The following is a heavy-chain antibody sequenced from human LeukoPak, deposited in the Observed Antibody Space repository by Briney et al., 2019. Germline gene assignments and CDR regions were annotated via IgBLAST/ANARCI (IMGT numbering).Heavy chain of an antibody. V-gene: IGHV4-34*01. Sequence: SETLSLTCAVYGGSFSGYYWSWIRQPPGKGLEWIGEINHSGSTNYNPSLKSRVTISVDTSKNQFSLKLSSVTAADTAVHYCARVEVVVVAANYYFDYWGQGTLVTVSS. CDR3: ARVEVVVVAANYYFDY. CDR1: GGSFSGYY. CDR2: INHSGST. D-gene: IGHD2-15*01. J-gene: IGHJ4*02.